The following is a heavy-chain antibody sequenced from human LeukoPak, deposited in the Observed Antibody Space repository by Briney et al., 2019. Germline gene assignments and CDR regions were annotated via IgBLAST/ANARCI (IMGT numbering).Heavy chain of an antibody. J-gene: IGHJ4*02. D-gene: IGHD3-3*01. Sequence: SETLSLTCTVSGGSVSSGNYYWSWIRQPPGKGLEWIGYIYYSGSTNYNPSLKSRVTISVDTSKNQFSLKLSSVTAADTAVYYCARTPRAYYDFWSGYYTAQYYFDYWGQGTLVTVSS. V-gene: IGHV4-61*01. CDR3: ARTPRAYYDFWSGYYTAQYYFDY. CDR2: IYYSGST. CDR1: GGSVSSGNYY.